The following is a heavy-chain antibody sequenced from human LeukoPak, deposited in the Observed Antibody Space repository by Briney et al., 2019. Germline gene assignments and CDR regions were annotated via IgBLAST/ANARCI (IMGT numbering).Heavy chain of an antibody. V-gene: IGHV3-23*01. CDR2: ISGSGGST. CDR1: GFTFSSYW. CDR3: AKDPSAVAGVVVITDYFDY. Sequence: GGSLRLSCAASGFTFSSYWMSWVRQAPGKGLEWVSAISGSGGSTYYADSVKGRFTISRDNSKNTLYLQMNSLRAEDTAVYYCAKDPSAVAGVVVITDYFDYWGQGTLVTVSS. D-gene: IGHD3-22*01. J-gene: IGHJ4*02.